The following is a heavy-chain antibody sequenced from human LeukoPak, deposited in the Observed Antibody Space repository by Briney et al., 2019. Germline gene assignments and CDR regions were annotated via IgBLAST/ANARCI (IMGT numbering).Heavy chain of an antibody. Sequence: GGSLRLSCAASGFTVSSNYMSWVRQAPGKGLEWVSVIYSGGSTYYADSVKGRFTISRDNSKNTLYLQMNSLRAEDTAVYYCARGAGRYCSSTSCYGFDYWGQGTLVTVSS. CDR2: IYSGGST. J-gene: IGHJ4*02. CDR1: GFTVSSNY. D-gene: IGHD2-2*01. CDR3: ARGAGRYCSSTSCYGFDY. V-gene: IGHV3-53*01.